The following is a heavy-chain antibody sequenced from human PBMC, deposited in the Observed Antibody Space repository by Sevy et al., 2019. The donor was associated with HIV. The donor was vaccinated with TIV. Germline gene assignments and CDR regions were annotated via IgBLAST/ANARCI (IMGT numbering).Heavy chain of an antibody. Sequence: RGSLRLSCAASGFIFSNYGMNWVRQAPGKGLEWVSSISSTGSYIYYGDSMKGRFTISRDNAKNSLFLQMNSLRAEDTAVYYCAREDYSNYYSYAMDVWGQGTTVTVSS. CDR3: AREDYSNYYSYAMDV. CDR2: ISSTGSYI. V-gene: IGHV3-21*01. CDR1: GFIFSNYG. J-gene: IGHJ6*01. D-gene: IGHD4-4*01.